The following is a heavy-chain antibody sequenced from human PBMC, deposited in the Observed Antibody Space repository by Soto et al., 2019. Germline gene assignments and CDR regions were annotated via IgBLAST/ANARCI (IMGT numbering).Heavy chain of an antibody. V-gene: IGHV3-7*01. Sequence: EVQLVESGGGLVQPGGSLRLSCAASGFTFSSYWMSWVRQAPGKGLEWVANIKQDGSEKYYVDSVKGRFTISRDNAKNSLYLQMNSLRAEDTAVYYCARDDPYGDYATGIGAFDIWGRGTMVTVSS. CDR2: IKQDGSEK. CDR1: GFTFSSYW. J-gene: IGHJ3*02. CDR3: ARDDPYGDYATGIGAFDI. D-gene: IGHD4-17*01.